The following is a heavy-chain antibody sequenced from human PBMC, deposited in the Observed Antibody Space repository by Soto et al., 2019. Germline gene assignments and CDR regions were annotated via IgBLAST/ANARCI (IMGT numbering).Heavy chain of an antibody. J-gene: IGHJ4*02. D-gene: IGHD1-1*01. CDR2: ISAHNGNT. Sequence: QVHLVQSGAEVKKPGASVKVSCKGSGYTFTSYGITWVRQAPGQGLEWMGWISAHNGNTDYAQKLQGRVTVTRDTSTSTSYMELRSLRSDDTAVYYCSRGRYGDYWGQGALVTVAS. V-gene: IGHV1-18*01. CDR1: GYTFTSYG. CDR3: SRGRYGDY.